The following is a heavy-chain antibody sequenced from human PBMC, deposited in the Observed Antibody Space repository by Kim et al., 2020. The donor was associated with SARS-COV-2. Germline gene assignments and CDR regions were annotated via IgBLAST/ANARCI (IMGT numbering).Heavy chain of an antibody. CDR2: FDPEDGET. CDR3: ATPGAVGELLSGDY. V-gene: IGHV1-24*01. D-gene: IGHD3-10*01. Sequence: ASVKVSCKVSGYTLSGLAMHWVRQVPGKGLEWMGGFDPEDGETIYAQEFLGRVTMTEDTSADTAYMELSSLRSDDTAVYYCATPGAVGELLSGDYWGQGTLVTVSS. CDR1: GYTLSGLA. J-gene: IGHJ4*02.